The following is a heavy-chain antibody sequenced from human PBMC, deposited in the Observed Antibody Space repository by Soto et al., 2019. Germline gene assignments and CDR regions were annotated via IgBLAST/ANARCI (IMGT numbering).Heavy chain of an antibody. D-gene: IGHD2-2*01. J-gene: IGHJ6*02. V-gene: IGHV3-21*04. CDR1: GFTFSSYS. CDR2: ISSSSSYI. Sequence: PGGSLRLSCAASGFTFSSYSMNWVRQAPGKGLEWVSSISSSSSYIHYADSVKGRFTISRDNAKNSLYLQMNSLRVEDTAVYYCAKDTPWTVGPLAMDVWGQGTTVTVSS. CDR3: AKDTPWTVGPLAMDV.